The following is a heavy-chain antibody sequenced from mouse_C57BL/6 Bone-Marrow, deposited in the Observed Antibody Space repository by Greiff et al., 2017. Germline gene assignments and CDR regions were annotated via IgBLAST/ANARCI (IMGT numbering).Heavy chain of an antibody. CDR1: GYTFTSYW. D-gene: IGHD1-1*01. CDR3: ASTRCGSSPAWFAY. J-gene: IGHJ3*01. V-gene: IGHV1-53*01. Sequence: QVQLKQPGTELVKPGASVKLSCKASGYTFTSYWMHWVKQRPGQGLEWIGNINPSNGGTNYNEKFKSKATLTVDKSSSTAYMQLSILTSEDSAVYYCASTRCGSSPAWFAYWGQGTLVTVSA. CDR2: INPSNGGT.